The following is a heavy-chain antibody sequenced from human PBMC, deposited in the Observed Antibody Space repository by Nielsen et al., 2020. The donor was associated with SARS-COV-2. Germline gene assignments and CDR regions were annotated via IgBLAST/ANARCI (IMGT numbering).Heavy chain of an antibody. CDR2: ISPTGST. D-gene: IGHD3-10*01. CDR1: GGSFSNYY. J-gene: IGHJ4*02. CDR3: ARGGVPRD. V-gene: IGHV4-34*01. Sequence: SETLSLTCAVYGGSFSNYYWNWIRQPPGKGLEWIGEISPTGSTTYNPSLKSRRTISVDTSKNQVSLNVRSVTAADTAVYYCARGGVPRDWGQGTLVTVSS.